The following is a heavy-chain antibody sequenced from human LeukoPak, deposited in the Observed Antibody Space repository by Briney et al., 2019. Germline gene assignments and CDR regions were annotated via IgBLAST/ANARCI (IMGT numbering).Heavy chain of an antibody. D-gene: IGHD1-20*01. CDR3: ARLHSDNYDI. V-gene: IGHV4-61*02. CDR1: GGSVSSGSYY. CDR2: IYTSGST. Sequence: SQTLSLTCTVSGGSVSSGSYYWSWIRQPAGKGLEWIGRIYTSGSTNYNPSLKSRVTISVDTSKNQFSLKLSSVTAADTAVYYCARLHSDNYDIWGQGTMVTVSS. J-gene: IGHJ3*02.